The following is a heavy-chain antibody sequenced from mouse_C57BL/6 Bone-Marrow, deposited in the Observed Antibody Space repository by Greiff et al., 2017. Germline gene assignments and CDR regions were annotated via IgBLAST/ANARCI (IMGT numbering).Heavy chain of an antibody. Sequence: QVQLQQPGAELVRPGTSVKLSCKASGYTFTSYWMHWVKQRPGQGLEWIGEIDPSDSYTNYNQKFKGKATLTVDTSSSTAYMQRSSLTSEDSAVYYCASGYFDYWGQGTTLTVSS. CDR3: ASGYFDY. CDR1: GYTFTSYW. J-gene: IGHJ2*01. CDR2: IDPSDSYT. V-gene: IGHV1-59*01.